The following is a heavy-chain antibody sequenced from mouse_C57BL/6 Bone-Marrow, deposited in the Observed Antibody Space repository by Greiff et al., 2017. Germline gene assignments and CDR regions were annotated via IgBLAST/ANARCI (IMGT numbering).Heavy chain of an antibody. CDR2: INPNNGGT. CDR1: GYTFTDYN. J-gene: IGHJ2*01. CDR3: ARKGHYYGTLYYFDY. Sequence: SGPELVKPGASVKIPCKASGYTFTDYNMDWVKQSHGKSLEWIGDINPNNGGTIYNQKFKGKATLTVDKSSSTAYMELRSLTSEDTAVYYCARKGHYYGTLYYFDYWGQGTTLTVSS. D-gene: IGHD1-1*01. V-gene: IGHV1-18*01.